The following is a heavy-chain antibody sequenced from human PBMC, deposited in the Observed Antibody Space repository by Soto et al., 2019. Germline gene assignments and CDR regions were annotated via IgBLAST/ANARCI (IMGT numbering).Heavy chain of an antibody. CDR3: ARPHSSGWYIFDY. Sequence: QVQLVESGGGVVQPGGSLRLSCVASGFTFSNHGMHWVRQTPGKGLEWVAVIWYDGSNRYYEDSVKGRFIISRDNSKNTLFLQMNSLRVEDTAVYYCARPHSSGWYIFDYCGQGTLVTVSS. D-gene: IGHD6-19*01. CDR1: GFTFSNHG. J-gene: IGHJ4*02. V-gene: IGHV3-33*01. CDR2: IWYDGSNR.